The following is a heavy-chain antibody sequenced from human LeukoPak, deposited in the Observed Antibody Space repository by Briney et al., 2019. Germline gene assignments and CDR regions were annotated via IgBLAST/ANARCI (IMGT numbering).Heavy chain of an antibody. V-gene: IGHV4-4*02. Sequence: SETLSLTCTVSGDSISSSNWWSWVRQPPGKGLEWIGEINHSGSTNYNPSLKSRVTISVDTSKNQFSLKLSSVTAADTAVYYCARVVVGATINYYYYGMDVWGQGTTVTVSS. J-gene: IGHJ6*02. CDR3: ARVVVGATINYYYYGMDV. CDR1: GDSISSSNW. CDR2: INHSGST. D-gene: IGHD1-26*01.